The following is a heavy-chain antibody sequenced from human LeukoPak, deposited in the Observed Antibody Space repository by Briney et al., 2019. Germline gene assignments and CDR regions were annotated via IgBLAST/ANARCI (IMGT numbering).Heavy chain of an antibody. J-gene: IGHJ6*02. CDR2: IWYDGSNK. V-gene: IGHV3-33*01. CDR1: GFTFSSYG. CDR3: ARDWAARRGDYYYYGMDV. D-gene: IGHD6-6*01. Sequence: GGSLRLSCAASGFTFSSYGMHWVRQAPGKGLEWVAVIWYDGSNKYYADSVKGRFTISRDNSKNTLYLQMNSLRAEDTAVYYCARDWAARRGDYYYYGMDVWGQGTTVIVSS.